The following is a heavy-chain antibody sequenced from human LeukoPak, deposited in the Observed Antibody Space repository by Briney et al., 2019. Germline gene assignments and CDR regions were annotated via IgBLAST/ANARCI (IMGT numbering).Heavy chain of an antibody. CDR2: INPNSGGT. D-gene: IGHD1-26*01. CDR3: ARIVGANPLDFDY. V-gene: IGHV1-2*02. Sequence: ASVKVSCKASGYTFTGHYMHWVRQAPGQGLEWMGWINPNSGGTNYAQKFQGRVTMTRDTSISTAYMELSRLRSDDTAVYYCARIVGANPLDFDYWGQGALVTVSS. CDR1: GYTFTGHY. J-gene: IGHJ4*02.